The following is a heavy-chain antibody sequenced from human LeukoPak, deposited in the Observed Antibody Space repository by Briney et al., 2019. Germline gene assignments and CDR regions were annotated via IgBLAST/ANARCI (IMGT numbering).Heavy chain of an antibody. CDR2: IYYSGST. CDR3: ARSTRRRRGDYYYYGMDV. J-gene: IGHJ6*04. Sequence: PSETLSLTCTVSGGSISSYYWSWIRQPPGKGLEWIGYIYYSGSTNYNPSLTSRVTISVDTSKTQFSLKLSSVTAADTAVYYCARSTRRRRGDYYYYGMDVWGKGTTVTVSS. CDR1: GGSISSYY. D-gene: IGHD1-1*01. V-gene: IGHV4-59*01.